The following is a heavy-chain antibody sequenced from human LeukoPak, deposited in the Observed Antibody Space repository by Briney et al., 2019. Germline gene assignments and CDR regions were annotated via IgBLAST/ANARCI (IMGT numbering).Heavy chain of an antibody. CDR3: STYRYNYDTSGYDY. D-gene: IGHD3-22*01. Sequence: NPGGSLRLSCAASGFTFSKAWMSWVRQAAGKGLEWLGRIKSKTDGGTTDYAAPVKGRFTISRDDSKNTVYLQMNSLDTEDTAVYYCSTYRYNYDTSGYDYWGQGTLVTLSP. J-gene: IGHJ4*02. V-gene: IGHV3-15*01. CDR2: IKSKTDGGTT. CDR1: GFTFSKAW.